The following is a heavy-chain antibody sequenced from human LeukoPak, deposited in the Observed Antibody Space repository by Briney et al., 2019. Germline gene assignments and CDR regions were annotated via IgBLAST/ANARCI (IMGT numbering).Heavy chain of an antibody. CDR2: INPNSGGT. Sequence: ASVKVSCKASGYTFTGYYMHWVRQAPGQGLEWTGWINPNSGGTNYAQKFQGRVTMTRDTSISTAYMELSRLRSDDTAVYYCARGVYGDYLFDYWGQGTLVTVSS. J-gene: IGHJ4*02. CDR1: GYTFTGYY. D-gene: IGHD4-17*01. V-gene: IGHV1-2*02. CDR3: ARGVYGDYLFDY.